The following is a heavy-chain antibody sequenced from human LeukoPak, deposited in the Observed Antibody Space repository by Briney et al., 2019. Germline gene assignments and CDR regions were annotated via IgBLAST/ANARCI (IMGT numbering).Heavy chain of an antibody. D-gene: IGHD1-7*01. J-gene: IGHJ4*02. CDR1: GYTFTGYY. Sequence: ASVKVSCKASGYTFTGYYMHWVRQAPGQGLEWMGWINPNSGGTNYAQKFQGRVTMTRDTSISTAYMELSRLRSDDTAVYYCARSNSGNYKSDYWGQGTLVTVSS. V-gene: IGHV1-2*02. CDR2: INPNSGGT. CDR3: ARSNSGNYKSDY.